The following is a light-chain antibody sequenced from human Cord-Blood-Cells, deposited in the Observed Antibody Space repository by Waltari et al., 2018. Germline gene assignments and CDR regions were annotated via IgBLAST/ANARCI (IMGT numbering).Light chain of an antibody. Sequence: EIVLTQSPGTLSLSPGERATLSCRASQSVSSSYLAWYQQTPGQAPRLLIYGASTRATGSPERFCGSGSGTDFTLTISRLEPEDFAVYYCQQYGSSPWTFDQGTKVEIK. J-gene: IGKJ1*01. CDR1: QSVSSSY. CDR2: GAS. CDR3: QQYGSSPWT. V-gene: IGKV3-20*01.